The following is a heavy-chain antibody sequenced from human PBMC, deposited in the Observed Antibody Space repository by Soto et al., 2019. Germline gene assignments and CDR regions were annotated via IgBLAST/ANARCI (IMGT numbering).Heavy chain of an antibody. CDR3: ARLDRFLEWLLTPARGMDV. CDR1: GYSFTSYW. Sequence: LGESLKISCKGSGYSFTSYWISWVRQMPGKGLEWMGRIDPSDSYTNYSPSFQGHVTISADKSISTAYLQWSSLKASDTAMYYCARLDRFLEWLLTPARGMDVWGQGTTVTVSS. J-gene: IGHJ6*02. V-gene: IGHV5-10-1*01. D-gene: IGHD3-3*01. CDR2: IDPSDSYT.